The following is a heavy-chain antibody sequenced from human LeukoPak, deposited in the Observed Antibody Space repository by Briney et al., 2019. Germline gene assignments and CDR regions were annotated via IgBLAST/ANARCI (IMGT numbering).Heavy chain of an antibody. CDR2: INWAGGGT. CDR3: AKDIRGRGTYYGIDF. V-gene: IGHV3-43*01. Sequence: PGGSLRLSCAASGFSFNENTMHWVRQAPGKGLEWVSLINWAGGGTFYPHSVRGRFTISRDNSENSLYLQMTSQRPEDTAFYYCAKDIRGRGTYYGIDFWGQGTLVTVSS. D-gene: IGHD1-26*01. CDR1: GFSFNENT. J-gene: IGHJ4*02.